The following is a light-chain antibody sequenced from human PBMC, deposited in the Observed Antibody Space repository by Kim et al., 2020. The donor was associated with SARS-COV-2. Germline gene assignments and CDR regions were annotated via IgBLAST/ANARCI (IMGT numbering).Light chain of an antibody. V-gene: IGLV7-43*01. Sequence: PGGTVTLTCASSAGAVTSDYYPNWFQQKPGQAPRALIYDTSSRHSWTPARFSGSLLGGKAALTLSGVQPEDEAEYYCMIYYGGSYVFGSGTKVTVL. J-gene: IGLJ1*01. CDR2: DTS. CDR3: MIYYGGSYV. CDR1: AGAVTSDYY.